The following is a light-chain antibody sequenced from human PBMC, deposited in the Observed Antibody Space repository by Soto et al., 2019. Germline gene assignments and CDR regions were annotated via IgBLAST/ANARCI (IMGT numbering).Light chain of an antibody. CDR3: QSYDTNRSIL. Sequence: QPVLTQPPSVSGAPGQRVSIPCTGSSSNIGAGYHVHWYQQFPGTAPKLLIYDDINRPSGVPDRFSGSKSGTSASLAITGLQADDEAHYYCQSYDTNRSILFGGGTKLTVL. J-gene: IGLJ2*01. V-gene: IGLV1-40*01. CDR1: SSNIGAGYH. CDR2: DDI.